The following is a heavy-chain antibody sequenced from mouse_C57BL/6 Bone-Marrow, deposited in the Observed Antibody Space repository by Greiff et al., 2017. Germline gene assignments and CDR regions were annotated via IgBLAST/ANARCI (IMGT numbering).Heavy chain of an antibody. V-gene: IGHV1-80*01. CDR1: GYAFSSYW. CDR3: ARWRDGKRAMDY. D-gene: IGHD2-1*01. J-gene: IGHJ4*01. CDR2: IYPGDGDT. Sequence: QVQLKQSGAELVKPGASVKISCKASGYAFSSYWMNWVKQRPGKGLEWIGQIYPGDGDTNYNGKFKGKATLTADKSSSTAYMQLSSLTSEDSAVYVCARWRDGKRAMDYWGQGTTGTVAS.